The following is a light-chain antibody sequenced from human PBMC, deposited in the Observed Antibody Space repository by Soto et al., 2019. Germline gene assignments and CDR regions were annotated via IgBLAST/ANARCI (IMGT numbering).Light chain of an antibody. J-gene: IGKJ2*01. CDR1: DNIDTW. CDR3: QYDSS. Sequence: DIQMTQSTSTVSASXXDRVAITCRASDNIDTWVAWYQQKPGXXPRLLIYDAASLNTGVPSRFSGSGSGTNFTLTISSLQPDDFATYYCQYDSSFGQGTKVDIK. CDR2: DAA. V-gene: IGKV1-5*01.